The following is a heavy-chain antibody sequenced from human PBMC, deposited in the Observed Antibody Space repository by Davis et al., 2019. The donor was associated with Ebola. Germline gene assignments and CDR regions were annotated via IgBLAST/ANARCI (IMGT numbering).Heavy chain of an antibody. Sequence: GESLKISCAASGFTFSSYAMSWVRQAPGKGLEWVSAISGSGGSTYYADSVKGRFTISRDNSKNTLYLQMNSLRAEDTAVYYCASSHDYGDYGLDYWGQGTLVTVSS. J-gene: IGHJ4*02. CDR2: ISGSGGST. CDR3: ASSHDYGDYGLDY. CDR1: GFTFSSYA. D-gene: IGHD4-17*01. V-gene: IGHV3-23*01.